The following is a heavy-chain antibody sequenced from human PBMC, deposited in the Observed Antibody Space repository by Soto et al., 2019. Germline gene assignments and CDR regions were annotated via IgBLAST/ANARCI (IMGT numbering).Heavy chain of an antibody. Sequence: QVQLEQSGAEVKMPGASVKLSCKASGFTFTGYYIHWVRQAPGQGLEWMGWINPNNGGTNYAQNFQSSVTMTGDTSMNTVYMELSSLRTDDTAFYYCASEGYSESGRRVWFDTWGQGTQVIVSS. V-gene: IGHV1-2*02. CDR1: GFTFTGYY. CDR3: ASEGYSESGRRVWFDT. CDR2: INPNNGGT. D-gene: IGHD3-10*01. J-gene: IGHJ5*02.